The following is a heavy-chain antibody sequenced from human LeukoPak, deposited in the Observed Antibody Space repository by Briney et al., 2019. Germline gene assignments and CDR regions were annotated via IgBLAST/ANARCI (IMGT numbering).Heavy chain of an antibody. CDR2: ISFSGTT. D-gene: IGHD3-10*01. V-gene: IGHV4-59*04. CDR1: GGSFSGYY. J-gene: IGHJ4*02. CDR3: AANSADENTLGSSYKV. Sequence: SETLSLTCAVYGGSFSGYYWSWIRQPSGKGLEWIATISFSGTTYYNPSLKSRVTLSVDTSKNHFSLRLTSVNAADTAVYYCAANSADENTLGSSYKVWGQGTLVTVSS.